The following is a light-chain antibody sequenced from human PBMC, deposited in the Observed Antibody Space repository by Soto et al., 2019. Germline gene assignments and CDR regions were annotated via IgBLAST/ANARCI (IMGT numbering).Light chain of an antibody. CDR2: MVS. Sequence: QSALTQPASVSGSPGQSITISCTGTSSDVGNYNYVSWYQQYPGRVPKLLIYMVSNRPSGVSNRFSGSKSGNTASLTISGLQAEDEADYYCAAWDDTLSALFGTGTKGTVL. CDR1: SSDVGNYNY. V-gene: IGLV2-14*01. CDR3: AAWDDTLSAL. J-gene: IGLJ1*01.